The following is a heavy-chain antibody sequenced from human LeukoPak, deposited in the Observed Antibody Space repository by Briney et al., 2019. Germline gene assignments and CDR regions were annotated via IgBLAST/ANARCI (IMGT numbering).Heavy chain of an antibody. CDR2: ISYDGSNK. CDR1: GFTFSSYA. CDR3: ARGYPFDY. D-gene: IGHD1-1*01. Sequence: PGGSLRLSCAASGFTFSSYAMHWVRQAPGKGLEWVAVISYDGSNKYYADSVKGRFTISRDNSKNTLYLQMNSLRAEDTAVYYCARGYPFDYWGQGPWSPSPQ. J-gene: IGHJ4*02. V-gene: IGHV3-30-3*01.